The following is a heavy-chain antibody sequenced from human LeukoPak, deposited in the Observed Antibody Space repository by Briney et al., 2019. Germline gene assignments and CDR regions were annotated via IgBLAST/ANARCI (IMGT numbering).Heavy chain of an antibody. CDR3: ARESGGSYGDYVYYFDY. J-gene: IGHJ4*02. CDR2: IYYSGST. CDR1: GGSISSSSYY. Sequence: SETLSLTCTVSGGSISSSSYYWGWIRQPPGKGLEWIGSIYYSGSTYYNPSLKSRVTISVDTSKNQFSLKLSSVTAADTAVYYCARESGGSYGDYVYYFDYWGQGTLVTVSS. V-gene: IGHV4-39*07. D-gene: IGHD4-17*01.